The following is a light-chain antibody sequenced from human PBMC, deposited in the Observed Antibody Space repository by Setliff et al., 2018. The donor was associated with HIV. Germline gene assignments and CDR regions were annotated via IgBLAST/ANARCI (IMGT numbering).Light chain of an antibody. CDR3: QSYDSSLSGYV. CDR1: SSNIGAGYD. V-gene: IGLV1-40*01. CDR2: GNT. Sequence: QSVLTQPPSVSGAPGQRVTISCTGGSSNIGAGYDVQWYKQYPGTGPKLLIYGNTNRPSGVPDRFSGSNSVTSASLAITGLQAEDEADYYCQSYDSSLSGYVFGIGTRSPS. J-gene: IGLJ1*01.